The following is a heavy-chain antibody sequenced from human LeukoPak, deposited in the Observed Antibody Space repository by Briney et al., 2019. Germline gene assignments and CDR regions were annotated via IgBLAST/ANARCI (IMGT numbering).Heavy chain of an antibody. J-gene: IGHJ4*02. D-gene: IGHD6-6*01. V-gene: IGHV3-30-3*02. CDR2: IAYDGSFS. CDR3: ATESSLSK. CDR1: GFTLSTYA. Sequence: GGSLRLSCVASGFTLSTYAMDWVRQAPGRGLEWVADIAYDGSFSNYACSVKGRFTVSRDNSKNTLYLQMNSLRLDDTAVYYCATESSLSKWGQGTLVTVSS.